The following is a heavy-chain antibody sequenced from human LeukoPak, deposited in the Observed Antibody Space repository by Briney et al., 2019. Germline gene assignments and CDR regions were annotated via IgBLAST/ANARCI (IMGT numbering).Heavy chain of an antibody. CDR2: ISSSSSYI. J-gene: IGHJ5*02. CDR1: GFTFSTYS. Sequence: GGSLRLSCAASGFTFSTYSMNWVRQFPGKGLEWVSSISSSSSYIYYADSVKGRFTISRDNAKNSLYLQMNSLRAEDTAVYYCASSGGIVVPSSRNWFDPWGQGTLVTVSS. V-gene: IGHV3-21*01. CDR3: ASSGGIVVPSSRNWFDP. D-gene: IGHD3-22*01.